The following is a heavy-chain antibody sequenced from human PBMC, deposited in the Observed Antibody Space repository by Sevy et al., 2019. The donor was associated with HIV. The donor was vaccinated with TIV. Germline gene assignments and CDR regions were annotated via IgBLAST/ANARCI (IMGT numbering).Heavy chain of an antibody. J-gene: IGHJ4*02. Sequence: GESLKISCKGSGYNITSYWIGWVRQMPGKGLEWMGIINPRESDTRYIPSFQGQVTISVDKSINTAYLQWSSLKASDTAMYYCARQWSSSADYWGQGTLVTVSS. CDR2: INPRESDT. D-gene: IGHD6-6*01. CDR3: ARQWSSSADY. CDR1: GYNITSYW. V-gene: IGHV5-51*01.